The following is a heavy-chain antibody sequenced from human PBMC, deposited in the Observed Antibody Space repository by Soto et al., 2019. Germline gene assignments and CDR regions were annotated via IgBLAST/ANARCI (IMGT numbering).Heavy chain of an antibody. D-gene: IGHD1-26*01. V-gene: IGHV1-69*02. CDR3: ARALDGGATNYDGMDV. CDR1: GGTFSSYT. CDR2: IIPILGIA. Sequence: QVQLVQSGAEVKKPGSSVKVSCKASGGTFSSYTISWVRQAPGQGLEWMGRIIPILGIANYAQKFQGRVTITADKSTSTAYVELSSLRSEDTAVYYCARALDGGATNYDGMDVWGQGTTVTVSS. J-gene: IGHJ6*02.